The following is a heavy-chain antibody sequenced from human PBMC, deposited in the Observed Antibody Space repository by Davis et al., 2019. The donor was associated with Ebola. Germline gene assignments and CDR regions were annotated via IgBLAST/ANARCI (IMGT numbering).Heavy chain of an antibody. V-gene: IGHV3-13*01. J-gene: IGHJ4*02. CDR3: AKSHCSGGSCPYYFDF. CDR1: GFTFSNYD. CDR2: IGTAGDT. D-gene: IGHD2-15*01. Sequence: GGSLRLSCEASGFTFSNYDMHWVRQATGKGLEWVSAIGTAGDTYYPGPVKGRFTISRENAKNSLYLQMNSLRAGDTAVYYCAKSHCSGGSCPYYFDFWGQGTQVTVSS.